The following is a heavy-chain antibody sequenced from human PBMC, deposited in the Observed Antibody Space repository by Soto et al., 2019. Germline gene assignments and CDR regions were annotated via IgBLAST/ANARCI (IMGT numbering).Heavy chain of an antibody. D-gene: IGHD3-10*01. CDR3: ARDVRGHGYYYYYGMDV. V-gene: IGHV1-8*01. CDR2: MNPNSGNT. CDR1: GYTFTSYD. J-gene: IGHJ6*04. Sequence: QVQLVQSGAEVKKPGASVKVSCKASGYTFTSYDINLVRQATGQGLEWMGWMNPNSGNTGNAQKFQGRVTMTRNTSIITAYLALGSVGSEDTAVYYCARDVRGHGYYYYYGMDVWGEGTTVTVSS.